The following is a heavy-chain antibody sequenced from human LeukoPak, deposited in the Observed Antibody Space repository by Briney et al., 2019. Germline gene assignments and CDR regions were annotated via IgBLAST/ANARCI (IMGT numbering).Heavy chain of an antibody. D-gene: IGHD3-16*02. J-gene: IGHJ4*02. CDR1: GYTFTSYD. CDR3: ARVADVYDYVWGSYRRRRAFDY. V-gene: IGHV1-18*01. Sequence: EASVKVSCKASGYTFTSYDISWVRHAPGQGLEWMGWISAYNGNTNYAEKLQGRVTMTTDTSTSTAYMELRSLRSDDTAVYYCARVADVYDYVWGSYRRRRAFDYWGQGTLVTVSS. CDR2: ISAYNGNT.